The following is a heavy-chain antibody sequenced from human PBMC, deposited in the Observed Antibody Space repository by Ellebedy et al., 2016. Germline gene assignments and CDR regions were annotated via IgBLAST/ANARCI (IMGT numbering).Heavy chain of an antibody. V-gene: IGHV3-74*01. CDR2: INSDGSST. Sequence: GESLKISCAASGFTFSSYWMHWVRQAPGKGLVWVSRINSDGSSTSYADSVKGRFTISRDNGKNTLYLQMNSLRAEDTAVYYCARDRRDSTRTLDYWGQGTLVTVSS. CDR1: GFTFSSYW. J-gene: IGHJ4*02. D-gene: IGHD5-18*01. CDR3: ARDRRDSTRTLDY.